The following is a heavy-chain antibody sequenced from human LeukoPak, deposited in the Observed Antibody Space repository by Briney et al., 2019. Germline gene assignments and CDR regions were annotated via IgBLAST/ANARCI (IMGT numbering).Heavy chain of an antibody. V-gene: IGHV3-74*01. J-gene: IGHJ4*02. D-gene: IGHD1-26*01. CDR2: INSDGSST. Sequence: PGGSLRLSCAASGFTFSSYWMHWVRQAPGKGLVWVSRINSDGSSTSYADSVKGRFTISRDNAKNTLYLQMNSLRAEDTAVYYCPRVPDSGSAIDHWGQGTLVTVSS. CDR1: GFTFSSYW. CDR3: PRVPDSGSAIDH.